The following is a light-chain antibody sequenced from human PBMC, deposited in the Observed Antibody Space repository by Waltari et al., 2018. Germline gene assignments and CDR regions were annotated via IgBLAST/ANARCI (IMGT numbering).Light chain of an antibody. CDR2: ADH. CDR3: QSYDSTNGVV. Sequence: NFMLTQPHSVSESPGKTVTISCTRSSGSIASNYVQWYQPRPGSVPTAVMYADHQRPSGVPDRCSGSIDRSSNAASLAISGRKTEDETDYYCQSYDSTNGVVFGGGTKLTVL. CDR1: SGSIASNY. J-gene: IGLJ2*01. V-gene: IGLV6-57*04.